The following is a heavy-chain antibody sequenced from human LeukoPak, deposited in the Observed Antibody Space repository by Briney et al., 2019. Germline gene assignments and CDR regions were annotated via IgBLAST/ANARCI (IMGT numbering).Heavy chain of an antibody. CDR1: GGSISSSNW. V-gene: IGHV4-4*02. Sequence: NPSGTLSLTCAVSGGSISSSNWWSWVRQPPGKGLEWIGEIYHSGNTNYNPSLKSRVTISVDTSKNQFSLKLSSVTAADTAVYYCVRSDDFWSGYYGYWGQGTLVTVSS. CDR2: IYHSGNT. D-gene: IGHD3-3*01. CDR3: VRSDDFWSGYYGY. J-gene: IGHJ4*02.